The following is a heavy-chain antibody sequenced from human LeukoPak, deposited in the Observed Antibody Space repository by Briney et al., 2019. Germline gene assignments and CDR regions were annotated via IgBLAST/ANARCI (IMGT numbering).Heavy chain of an antibody. CDR1: GFTFSSYA. D-gene: IGHD2-15*01. J-gene: IGHJ4*02. CDR2: ISGSGANT. Sequence: GGSLRLSCAASGFTFSSYAMRWVRQAPGKGLEWVSAISGSGANTFSADSVKGRFGIARENYKNTLYLQMNSLRAEDTAVYYCAKGHCSGGSCYGTDYWGQGTLVTVSS. CDR3: AKGHCSGGSCYGTDY. V-gene: IGHV3-23*01.